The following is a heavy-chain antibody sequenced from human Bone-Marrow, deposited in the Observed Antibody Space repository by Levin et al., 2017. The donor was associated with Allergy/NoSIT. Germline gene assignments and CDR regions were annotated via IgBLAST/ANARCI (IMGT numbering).Heavy chain of an antibody. Sequence: ASVKVSCKASGYTFTAYYIHWVRQAPGRGLEWMGWINPNNGDTNYAQPFAGRVTLTSDTSTRTAYMEMSGLSFYDTSTYYWAALDMVVPSSTWDYWGQGTLVTVSS. CDR1: GYTFTAYY. CDR2: INPNNGDT. V-gene: IGHV1-2*02. J-gene: IGHJ4*01. D-gene: IGHD2-2*03. CDR3: AALDMVVPSSTWDY.